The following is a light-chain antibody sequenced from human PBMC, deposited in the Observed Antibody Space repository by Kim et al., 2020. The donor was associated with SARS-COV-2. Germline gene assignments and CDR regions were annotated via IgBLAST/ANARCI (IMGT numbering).Light chain of an antibody. CDR1: TLGDKN. CDR3: QAWDSGTVV. J-gene: IGLJ2*01. CDR2: QDT. Sequence: VAPGQTASFTCSGDTLGDKNASWYQQKPGRSPVLVIYQDTKRPPGIPERFSGSNSWNTATLPISGTQAVDEAYYYCQAWDSGTVVFGGGTQLTVL. V-gene: IGLV3-1*01.